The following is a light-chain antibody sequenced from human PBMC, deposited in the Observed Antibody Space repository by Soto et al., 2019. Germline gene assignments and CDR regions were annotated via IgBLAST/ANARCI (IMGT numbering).Light chain of an antibody. V-gene: IGLV2-8*01. J-gene: IGLJ2*01. CDR1: SSDVGGYNY. CDR3: AAWDDSLNGVV. CDR2: EVT. Sequence: QSALTQPPSASGSPGQSVTISCTGTSSDVGGYNYVSWYQQHPGKAPKLIIYEVTKRPSGVPDRFSGSKSGNTASLTVSGLLAEDEADYYCAAWDDSLNGVVFGGGTKLTVL.